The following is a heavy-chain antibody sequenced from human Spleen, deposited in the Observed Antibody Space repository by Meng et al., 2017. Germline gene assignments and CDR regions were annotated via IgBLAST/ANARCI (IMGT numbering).Heavy chain of an antibody. Sequence: QVQLVQSGAEVMKPGAPLQGSCRTSVYTSTSYFLHWVRQAHGEGLDWLGIIYPNNGATTYLQRFQARLTLTRETSISTVYMELSSLESEDTALYYCAREKSPGHFDYLGQGILVTVSS. CDR2: IYPNNGAT. V-gene: IGHV1-46*01. CDR3: AREKSPGHFDY. J-gene: IGHJ4*02. CDR1: VYTSTSYF.